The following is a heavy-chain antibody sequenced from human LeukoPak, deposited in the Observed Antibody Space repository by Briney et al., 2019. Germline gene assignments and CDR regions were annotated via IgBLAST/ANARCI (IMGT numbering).Heavy chain of an antibody. J-gene: IGHJ6*03. CDR3: ARGTTALMDV. D-gene: IGHD2-21*02. V-gene: IGHV3-30*02. CDR2: IRYDGSNK. Sequence: PGGSLRLSCATSAFTFRSYGMHWVRQAPDKGLEWVAFIRYDGSNKYYADSVKGRFTISRDNSKNTLYLQMNSLRAEDTAVYYCARGTTALMDVWGKGTTVTVSS. CDR1: AFTFRSYG.